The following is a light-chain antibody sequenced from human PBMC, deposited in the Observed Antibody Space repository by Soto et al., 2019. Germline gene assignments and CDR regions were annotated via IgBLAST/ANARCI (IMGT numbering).Light chain of an antibody. CDR2: EAL. J-gene: IGKJ5*01. CDR1: RSISTY. CDR3: QQANTFPIT. Sequence: ETVLTQSPATLSLSPGERATLSCRASRSISTYLAWYQQKPGQAPRLLIYEALNRATGIPARFSGSGSGTDFTLTISSLQPEDSASYYCQQANTFPITFGQGTRLEIK. V-gene: IGKV3-11*01.